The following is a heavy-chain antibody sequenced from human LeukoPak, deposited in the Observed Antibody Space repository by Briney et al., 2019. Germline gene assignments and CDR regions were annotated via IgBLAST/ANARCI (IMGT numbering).Heavy chain of an antibody. CDR2: ISGSGGSI. J-gene: IGHJ4*02. D-gene: IGHD4-17*01. CDR1: GFTFSSYG. Sequence: GGSLRLSCVASGFTFSSYGMIWVRQAPGKGLEWVSGISGSGGSIYVADSVKGRFTTSRDNSKNTLYLQMNSLRVEDTAIYYCAKNRGYGDYYFDYWGQGTLVTVSS. V-gene: IGHV3-23*01. CDR3: AKNRGYGDYYFDY.